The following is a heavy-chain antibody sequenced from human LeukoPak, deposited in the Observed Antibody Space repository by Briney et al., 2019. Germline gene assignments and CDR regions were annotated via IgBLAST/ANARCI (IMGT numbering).Heavy chain of an antibody. Sequence: GASVKVSCKVSGYTLTELSMHWVRQAPGKGLEWMGGFDPEDGETIYAQKFQDRVTMTEDTSTDTAYMELSSLRSEDTAVYYCATHLWFGDAFDIWGQGTMVTVSS. CDR1: GYTLTELS. CDR2: FDPEDGET. CDR3: ATHLWFGDAFDI. V-gene: IGHV1-24*01. J-gene: IGHJ3*02. D-gene: IGHD3-10*01.